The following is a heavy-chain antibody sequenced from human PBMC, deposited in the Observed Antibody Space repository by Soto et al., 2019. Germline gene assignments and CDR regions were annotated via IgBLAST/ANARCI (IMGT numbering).Heavy chain of an antibody. Sequence: SVKPSCKASRYTFTSNYLHSPRQAPGQGLEWMGIINPSGGSTSYAQKSQGRATMTRDTSTSTVYMELNSLRAEDTAVYYCARDITIFGVASYYFDYWGQGTLVTVSS. CDR1: RYTFTSNY. D-gene: IGHD3-3*01. CDR2: INPSGGST. CDR3: ARDITIFGVASYYFDY. V-gene: IGHV1-46*01. J-gene: IGHJ4*02.